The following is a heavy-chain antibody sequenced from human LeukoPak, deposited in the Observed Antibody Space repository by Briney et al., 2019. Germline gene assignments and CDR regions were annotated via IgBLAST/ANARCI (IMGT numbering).Heavy chain of an antibody. V-gene: IGHV3-23*01. CDR2: FSGTSTN. CDR1: GFTFISYA. D-gene: IGHD6-19*01. CDR3: AKLKQWQPQRYFFEY. Sequence: GGSLRLSCAASGFTFISYAMSWVRQAPGKGLEWVSTFSGTSTNSYADAVKGRVTISRDNSKNTLYLQMNSLRAEDTAVYYCAKLKQWQPQRYFFEYWGQGALVTVAS. J-gene: IGHJ4*02.